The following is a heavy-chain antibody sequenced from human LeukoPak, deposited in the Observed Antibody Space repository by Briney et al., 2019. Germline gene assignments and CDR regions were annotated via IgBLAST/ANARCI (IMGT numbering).Heavy chain of an antibody. CDR3: ARHTTRQSSSSFLYFDY. Sequence: SETLSLTCTVSGASIGSSTSYWGWIRQPPGKELEWIGSIYNSGSTHYNPSLKSQVTISVDTSTNQFSLNLSSVTAADTAVYFCARHTTRQSSSSFLYFDYWGQGTLVTVSS. CDR1: GASIGSSTSY. V-gene: IGHV4-39*01. CDR2: IYNSGST. J-gene: IGHJ4*02. D-gene: IGHD6-6*01.